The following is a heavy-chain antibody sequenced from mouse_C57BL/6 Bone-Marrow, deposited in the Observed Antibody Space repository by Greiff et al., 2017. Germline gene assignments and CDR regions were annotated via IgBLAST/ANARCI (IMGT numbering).Heavy chain of an antibody. CDR1: GYTFTDYE. J-gene: IGHJ1*03. CDR2: IDPETGGT. Sequence: QVQLQQSGAELVRPGASVTLSCKASGYTFTDYEMHWVKQTPVHGLEWIGAIDPETGGTAYNQKFKGKAILTADKSSSTAYMELRSLTSEDSAVYYCTRPLYYYGSHWYFDVWGTGTTVTVSS. V-gene: IGHV1-15*01. CDR3: TRPLYYYGSHWYFDV. D-gene: IGHD1-1*01.